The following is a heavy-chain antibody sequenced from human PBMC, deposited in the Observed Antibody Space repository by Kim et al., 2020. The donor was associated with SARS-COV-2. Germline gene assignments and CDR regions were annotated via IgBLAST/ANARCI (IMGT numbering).Heavy chain of an antibody. Sequence: GGSLRLSCAASGFTFSSYAMHWVRQAPGKGLEWVAVISYDGSNKYYADSVKGRFTISRDNSKNTLYLQMNSLRAEDTAVYYCARPQAVGSGGGFDYWGQGTLVTVSS. V-gene: IGHV3-30-3*01. D-gene: IGHD1-26*01. CDR2: ISYDGSNK. J-gene: IGHJ4*02. CDR1: GFTFSSYA. CDR3: ARPQAVGSGGGFDY.